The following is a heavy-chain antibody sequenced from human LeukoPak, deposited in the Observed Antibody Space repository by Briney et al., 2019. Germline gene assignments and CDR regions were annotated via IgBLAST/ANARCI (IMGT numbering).Heavy chain of an antibody. D-gene: IGHD6-13*01. V-gene: IGHV4-4*02. CDR3: ARDLPSWYPFDI. J-gene: IGHJ3*02. CDR1: GGSISSSNW. CDR2: IYHSGST. Sequence: SETLSLTCAVSGGSISSSNWWSWVRQPPGKGLEWIGSIYHSGSTYYNPSLKSRVTISVDTSKNQFSLKLSSVTAADTAVYYCARDLPSWYPFDIWGQGTMVTVSS.